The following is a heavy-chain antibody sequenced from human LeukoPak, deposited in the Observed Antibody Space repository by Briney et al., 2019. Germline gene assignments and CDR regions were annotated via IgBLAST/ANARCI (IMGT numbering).Heavy chain of an antibody. CDR3: ARVKSGYDFWSGYPLGTAGYYHYYMDV. J-gene: IGHJ6*03. CDR2: ISAYNGNT. D-gene: IGHD3-3*01. Sequence: GASVKVSCKASGYTFTSYGISWVRQAPGQGLEWMGWISAYNGNTNYAQKLQGRVTMTTDTSTSTAYMELRSLRSDDTAVYYCARVKSGYDFWSGYPLGTAGYYHYYMDVWGKGTTVTVSS. V-gene: IGHV1-18*01. CDR1: GYTFTSYG.